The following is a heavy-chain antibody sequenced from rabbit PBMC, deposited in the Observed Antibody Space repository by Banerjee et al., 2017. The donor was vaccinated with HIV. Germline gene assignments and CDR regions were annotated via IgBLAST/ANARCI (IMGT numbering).Heavy chain of an antibody. J-gene: IGHJ4*01. CDR2: IYAGSGGST. D-gene: IGHD8-1*01. CDR1: GFSFSSNFY. CDR3: ARDAGTTYYSGYFNL. V-gene: IGHV1S40*01. Sequence: QSLEESGGDLVKPGASLTLTCTVSGFSFSSNFYMCWVRQAPGKGLEWTACIYAGSGGSTYYASWAKGRLTISKTSSTTVTLQMTSLTAADTATYFCARDAGTTYYSGYFNLWGPGTLVTVS.